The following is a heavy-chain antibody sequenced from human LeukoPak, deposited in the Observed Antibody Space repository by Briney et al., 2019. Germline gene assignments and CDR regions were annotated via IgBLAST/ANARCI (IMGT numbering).Heavy chain of an antibody. J-gene: IGHJ4*02. Sequence: SETLSLTCAVYGGSFSGYYWSWIRQPPGKGLEWIGEINRSGSTNYNPSLKSRVTISVDTSKNQFSLKLSSVTAADTAVYYCARDPFNYYDSSGFYGASFDYWGQGTLVTVSS. CDR3: ARDPFNYYDSSGFYGASFDY. CDR1: GGSFSGYY. D-gene: IGHD3-22*01. V-gene: IGHV4-34*01. CDR2: INRSGST.